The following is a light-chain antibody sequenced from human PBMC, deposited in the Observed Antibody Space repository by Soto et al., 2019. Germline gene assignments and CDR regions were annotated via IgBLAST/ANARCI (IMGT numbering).Light chain of an antibody. J-gene: IGLJ2*01. CDR2: DVS. V-gene: IGLV2-14*01. Sequence: QSALTQPASVSGSPGQSITTSCTGSNSDIAGYNYVSWYQQHPGKAPKLMIYDVSTRPSGVSNRFSGSKSANTASLTISGLQAEDEADYYCSSYASGSTRVVFGGGTKLTVL. CDR1: NSDIAGYNY. CDR3: SSYASGSTRVV.